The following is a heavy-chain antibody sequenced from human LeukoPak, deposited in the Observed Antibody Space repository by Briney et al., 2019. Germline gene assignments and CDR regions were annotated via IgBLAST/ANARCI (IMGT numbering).Heavy chain of an antibody. CDR3: ATSSRSYTFDY. Sequence: GGSLRLSCAASGFTFSSYWMSWVRQAPGKGLEWVANIKQDGSEKYYVDSVKGRFTISRDNAKNSLYLQMNSLRAEDTAVYYFATSSRSYTFDYSGQGTLVTVYS. J-gene: IGHJ4*02. CDR1: GFTFSSYW. D-gene: IGHD1-26*01. CDR2: IKQDGSEK. V-gene: IGHV3-7*01.